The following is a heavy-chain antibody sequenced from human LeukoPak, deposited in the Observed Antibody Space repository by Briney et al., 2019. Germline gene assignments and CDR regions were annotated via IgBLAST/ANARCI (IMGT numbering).Heavy chain of an antibody. J-gene: IGHJ5*02. D-gene: IGHD2-8*01. Sequence: PGGSLRLSCAASGFAFSTCAMTWVRQTPGKGLEWVSTVRGSGDNPYFADSVKGRFTLFRDNSKNSLYLQMNDLRPEDTAIYFCAKHPTGSLSLSGILIFGAYESWGQGAHVTVSS. CDR2: VRGSGDNP. CDR3: AKHPTGSLSLSGILIFGAYES. V-gene: IGHV3-23*01. CDR1: GFAFSTCA.